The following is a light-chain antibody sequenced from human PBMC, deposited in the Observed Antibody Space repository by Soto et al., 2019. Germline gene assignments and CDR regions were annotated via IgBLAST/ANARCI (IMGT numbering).Light chain of an antibody. CDR2: EVS. V-gene: IGLV2-14*01. CDR1: SSDVGGYNY. CDR3: SSYTSSSSWV. J-gene: IGLJ3*02. Sequence: QSVLTQPASVSGSPGQSITNSCTGTSSDVGGYNYVSWYQQHPDKAPKLMIYEVSNRPSGVSNRFSGSKSGNTASLTISGLQAEDEADYYCSSYTSSSSWVFGGGTKVTVL.